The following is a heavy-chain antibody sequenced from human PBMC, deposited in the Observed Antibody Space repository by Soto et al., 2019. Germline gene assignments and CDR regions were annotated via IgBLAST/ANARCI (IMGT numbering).Heavy chain of an antibody. CDR1: GGSISSGDYY. CDR3: ARVRSSRAVRPCDY. V-gene: IGHV4-30-4*01. CDR2: IYYSGST. Sequence: SETLSLTCTVSGGSISSGDYYWSWIRQPPGKGLECIGYIYYSGSTYYNPSLKSRVTISLDTSKNQFSLKLSSVTAADTAVYYCARVRSSRAVRPCDYWGQGTMATVSS. D-gene: IGHD6-6*01. J-gene: IGHJ4*02.